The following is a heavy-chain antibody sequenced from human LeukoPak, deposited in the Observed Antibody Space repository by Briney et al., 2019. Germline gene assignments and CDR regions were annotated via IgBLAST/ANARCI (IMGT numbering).Heavy chain of an antibody. CDR1: GFTFSSYW. CDR2: INSDGSST. CDR3: ARAEPYGDYDI. V-gene: IGHV3-74*01. J-gene: IGHJ4*02. D-gene: IGHD4-17*01. Sequence: QPGGPLRLSCAASGFTFSSYWMHWVRQAPGKGLVWVSRINSDGSSTSYADSVKGRFTISRDNAKNTLYLQMNSLRAEDTAVYYCARAEPYGDYDIWGQGTLVTVSS.